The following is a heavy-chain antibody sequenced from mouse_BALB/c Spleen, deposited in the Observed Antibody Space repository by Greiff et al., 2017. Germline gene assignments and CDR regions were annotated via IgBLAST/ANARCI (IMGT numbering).Heavy chain of an antibody. Sequence: VQLKESGGGLVKPGGSLKLSCAASGFAFSSYDMSWVRQTPEKRLEWVAYISSGGGSTYYPDTVKGRFTISRDNAKNTLYLQMSSLKSEDTAMYYCARQGTMMGGFAYWGQGTLVTVSA. J-gene: IGHJ3*01. D-gene: IGHD2-3*01. CDR2: ISSGGGST. CDR1: GFAFSSYD. V-gene: IGHV5-12-1*01. CDR3: ARQGTMMGGFAY.